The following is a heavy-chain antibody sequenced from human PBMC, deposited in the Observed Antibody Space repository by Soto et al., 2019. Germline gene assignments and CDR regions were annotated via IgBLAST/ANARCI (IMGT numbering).Heavy chain of an antibody. D-gene: IGHD2-2*02. J-gene: IGHJ4*02. Sequence: QVQLQESGPGLVKPSQTLSLTCTVSGGSISSAAYYWSWIRQHPGKGLEWIGYISHSGSTYYNPSLKSRVIISVDTSKNQFSLSLTSVTAAGTAVYSCAREYTYGSNFFDCWGQGALVTVSS. CDR3: AREYTYGSNFFDC. CDR1: GGSISSAAYY. CDR2: ISHSGST. V-gene: IGHV4-31*03.